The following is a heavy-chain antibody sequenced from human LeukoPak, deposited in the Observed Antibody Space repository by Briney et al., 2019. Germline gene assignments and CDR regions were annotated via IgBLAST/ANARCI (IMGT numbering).Heavy chain of an antibody. CDR1: GFTFNNYN. D-gene: IGHD2-2*01. J-gene: IGHJ3*02. CDR2: IYYSGSA. CDR3: ARAAGYCSSTSCYGGDAFDI. V-gene: IGHV4-59*01. Sequence: PGGSLRLSCAASGFTFNNYNMNWVRQAPGKALEWIGYIYYSGSANYNPSLKSRVTISVDTSKNQFSLKLSSVTAADTAVYYCARAAGYCSSTSCYGGDAFDIWGQGTMVTVSS.